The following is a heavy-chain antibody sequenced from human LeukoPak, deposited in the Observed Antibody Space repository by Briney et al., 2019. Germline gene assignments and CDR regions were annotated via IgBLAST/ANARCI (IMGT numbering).Heavy chain of an antibody. CDR2: IFYSGST. D-gene: IGHD2-15*01. J-gene: IGHJ3*02. Sequence: SETLSLTCTVSGGSISTSNYYWGWIRQPPGKGLEWIGNIFYSGSTYYGPSLKSRLTISLDTSRNQFSLKLSSVTAADTAVYYCARLYCSGGTCYSDRGAFDIWGQGTMVTVSS. CDR1: GGSISTSNYY. V-gene: IGHV4-39*07. CDR3: ARLYCSGGTCYSDRGAFDI.